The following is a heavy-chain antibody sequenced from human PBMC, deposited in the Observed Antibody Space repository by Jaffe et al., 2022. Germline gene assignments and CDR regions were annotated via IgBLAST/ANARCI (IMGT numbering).Heavy chain of an antibody. J-gene: IGHJ4*02. CDR3: AREGSPGRSAWYYLDY. Sequence: QVQLQESGPGLVRPSETLSLTCSVSGYSIRSGYNWGWVRQPPGKGLEWIAFIYHNENTHYNPSLESRVTISVDTSTNQFSLRMNSVTAADTAIYYCAREGSPGRSAWYYLDYWGPGTLVTVSS. CDR2: IYHNENT. V-gene: IGHV4-38-2*02. CDR1: GYSIRSGYN. D-gene: IGHD6-19*01.